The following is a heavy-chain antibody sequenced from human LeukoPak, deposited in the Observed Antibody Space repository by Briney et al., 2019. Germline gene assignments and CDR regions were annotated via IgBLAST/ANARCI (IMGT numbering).Heavy chain of an antibody. D-gene: IGHD1-1*01. V-gene: IGHV1-2*06. CDR2: INPNSGGT. J-gene: IGHJ6*03. CDR1: GYTFTGYY. CDR3: ARDSVGTSYYYYYYMDV. Sequence: GASVKVSCKASGYTFTGYYMHWVRQAPGQGLEWMGRINPNSGGTNYAQKFQGRDTMTRDTSISTAYMELSRLRSDDTAVYYCARDSVGTSYYYYYYMDVWGKGTTVTVSS.